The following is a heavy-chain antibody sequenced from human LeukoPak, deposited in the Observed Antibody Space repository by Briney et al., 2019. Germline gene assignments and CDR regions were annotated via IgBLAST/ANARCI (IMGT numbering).Heavy chain of an antibody. J-gene: IGHJ5*02. Sequence: PGRSLRLSCAASGFTFYDYAMRWVRQAPGKGLEWVSGISWNSGSIGYADFVKGRFTISRDNAKNYLYLQMNSLRAEDMAFYYCAKGGAAVGPNSNWFDRWGQGTLVTASS. V-gene: IGHV3-9*03. CDR1: GFTFYDYA. CDR3: AKGGAAVGPNSNWFDR. D-gene: IGHD6-13*01. CDR2: ISWNSGSI.